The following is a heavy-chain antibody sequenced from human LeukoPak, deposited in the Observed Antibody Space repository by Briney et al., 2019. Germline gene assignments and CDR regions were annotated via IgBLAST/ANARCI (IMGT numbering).Heavy chain of an antibody. Sequence: GEPLKISCKGSGYSFTSYWIGWVRQMPGKGLEWMGIIYPGDSDTRYSPSFQGQVTISADKSISTAYLQWSSLKASDTAMYYCARHYCSGGSCLPYFDYWGQGTLVTVSS. CDR1: GYSFTSYW. CDR3: ARHYCSGGSCLPYFDY. CDR2: IYPGDSDT. D-gene: IGHD2-15*01. J-gene: IGHJ4*02. V-gene: IGHV5-51*01.